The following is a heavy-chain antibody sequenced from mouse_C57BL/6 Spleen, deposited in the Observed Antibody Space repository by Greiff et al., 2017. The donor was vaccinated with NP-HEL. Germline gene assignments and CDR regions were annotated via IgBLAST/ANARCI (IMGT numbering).Heavy chain of an antibody. CDR3: RSECYGYDRAWCAD. Sequence: DVLLVESGDGLVKPGGSLKLSCAASGFTFSSYAMSWVRQTPEKRLEWVAYISSGGDYIYYVDTVKGRFTITRDNARNTLYLQMSSLKSDDTAMYYGRSECYGYDRAWCADWGQGTLVTVSA. CDR2: ISSGGDYI. J-gene: IGHJ3*01. CDR1: GFTFSSYA. V-gene: IGHV5-9-1*02. D-gene: IGHD2-2*01.